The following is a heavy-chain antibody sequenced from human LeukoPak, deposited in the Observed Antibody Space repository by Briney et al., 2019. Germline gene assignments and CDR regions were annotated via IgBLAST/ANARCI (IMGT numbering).Heavy chain of an antibody. Sequence: PSDPLPHTRTVFGHPYSGLFWGWIRQPTGEGAEWIGEIFSCGSPVFNPPLKSRVPMPIDTPQPQFSLTLISVPATHTAVYFCAGEASVETHSGYYYDYWGPGALVTVSS. CDR3: AGEASVETHSGYYYDY. CDR1: GHPYSGLF. V-gene: IGHV4-4*07. J-gene: IGHJ4*02. CDR2: IFSCGSP. D-gene: IGHD1-1*01.